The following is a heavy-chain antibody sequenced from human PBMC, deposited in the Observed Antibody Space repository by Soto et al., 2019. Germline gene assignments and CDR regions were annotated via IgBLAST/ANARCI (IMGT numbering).Heavy chain of an antibody. D-gene: IGHD2-15*01. CDR1: GGSISSYY. CDR3: ARGSHGGSS. Sequence: SETLSLTSTVSGGSISSYYWSWIRQPPGKGLEWIGYIYYSGSTNYNPSLKSRVTISVDTSKNQFSLKLSSVTAADTAVYYCARGSHGGSSWGQGTLVTVSS. V-gene: IGHV4-59*01. J-gene: IGHJ5*02. CDR2: IYYSGST.